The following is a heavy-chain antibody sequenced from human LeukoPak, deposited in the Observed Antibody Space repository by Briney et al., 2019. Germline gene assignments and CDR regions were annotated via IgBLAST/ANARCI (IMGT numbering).Heavy chain of an antibody. CDR1: GGSISSSSYY. CDR3: ARLSSDSPGDP. V-gene: IGHV4-39*01. Sequence: PSETLSLTCTVSGGSISSSSYYWGWIRRPPGKGLEWIGSIYYSGSTYYNPSLKSRVIMSVDTSKNQFSLKLTSVTAADTAVYYCARLSSDSPGDPWGQGSLVTVSS. D-gene: IGHD3-22*01. J-gene: IGHJ5*02. CDR2: IYYSGST.